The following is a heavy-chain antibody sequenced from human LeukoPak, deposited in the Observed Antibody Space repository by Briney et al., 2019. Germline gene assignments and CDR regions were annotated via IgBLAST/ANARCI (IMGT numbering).Heavy chain of an antibody. CDR3: ARSQYYYDSSGPHSPFDY. V-gene: IGHV3-30-3*01. D-gene: IGHD3-22*01. CDR1: GFTFRSYA. Sequence: GGSLRLSCAASGFTFRSYAMHWVRQAPGKGPEWVAVISYYGSNKYYADSVKGRFTISRDKSKNTLYLQMNSLRVEDTAVYYCARSQYYYDSSGPHSPFDYWGQGTLVTVSS. J-gene: IGHJ4*02. CDR2: ISYYGSNK.